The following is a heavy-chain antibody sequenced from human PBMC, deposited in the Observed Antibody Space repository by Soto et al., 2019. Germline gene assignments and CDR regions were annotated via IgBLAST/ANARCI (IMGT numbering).Heavy chain of an antibody. CDR1: AGSISTINYY. Sequence: QVQLQESCPGLVRPSQTLSLTCTVSAGSISTINYYWSWIRQHPEKGLEWIGYISYSGSTFYHSSLKRRVTISLDTSKKQFSLTLTSVTAADTAVYFCARSAQWGGFDPWGQGTMVTVSS. J-gene: IGHJ3*01. CDR2: ISYSGST. V-gene: IGHV4-31*03. CDR3: ARSAQWGGFDP. D-gene: IGHD2-21*01.